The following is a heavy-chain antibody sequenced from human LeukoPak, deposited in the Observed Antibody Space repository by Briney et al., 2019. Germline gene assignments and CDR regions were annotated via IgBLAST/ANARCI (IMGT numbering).Heavy chain of an antibody. J-gene: IGHJ3*02. D-gene: IGHD3-22*01. CDR1: GGSINNYY. V-gene: IGHV4-59*08. CDR3: ARAEPYYDSSGSDDAFDI. Sequence: PSETLSLTCTVSGGSINNYYWSWVRQPPGAGLEWLAYIYYTGSTNYNPSLKTRLTISVDTSKNQFSLRLNSVTAADTAVYYCARAEPYYDSSGSDDAFDIWGQGTMVTVSS. CDR2: IYYTGST.